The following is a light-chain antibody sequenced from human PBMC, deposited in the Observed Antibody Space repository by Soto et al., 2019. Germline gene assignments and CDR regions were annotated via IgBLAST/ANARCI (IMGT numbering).Light chain of an antibody. CDR3: CSYAGSGTSWV. V-gene: IGLV2-11*01. CDR2: DVS. CDR1: SSDVGGYNY. Sequence: QSALTQPRSVSGSPGQSVTISCTGTSSDVGGYNYVSWYQQHPGKAPKVMIYDVSERPSGVPDRFSGSKSGNTASLTISGLQADDEADYYCCSYAGSGTSWVFGGGTKVTVL. J-gene: IGLJ3*02.